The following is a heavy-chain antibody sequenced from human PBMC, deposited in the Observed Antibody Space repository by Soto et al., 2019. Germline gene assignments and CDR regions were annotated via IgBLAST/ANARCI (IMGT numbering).Heavy chain of an antibody. V-gene: IGHV4-39*07. CDR1: GGSITSSNYY. CDR3: ARVGHSGSYSGGSNFDY. Sequence: PSETLSLTCTVSGGSITSSNYYWGWIRQPPGKGLQWIGNVYYNGFTYYNPSLKSRVTISVDTSKNQFSLKLSSVTAADTAVYYCARVGHSGSYSGGSNFDYWGQGTLVTVS. D-gene: IGHD1-26*01. J-gene: IGHJ4*02. CDR2: VYYNGFT.